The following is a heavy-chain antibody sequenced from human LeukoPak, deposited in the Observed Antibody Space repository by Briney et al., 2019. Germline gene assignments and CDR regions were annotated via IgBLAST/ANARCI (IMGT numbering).Heavy chain of an antibody. CDR1: GYSFTSYW. CDR3: ARRYHDILTGYSKYYFDY. CDR2: IYPGDSDT. V-gene: IGHV5-51*01. J-gene: IGHJ4*02. Sequence: GKSLKISCKGSGYSFTSYWIGWVRQMPGKGLEWMGIIYPGDSDTRYSPSFQGQVTISADKSVSTAYLQWSSLKASDTAMYYCARRYHDILTGYSKYYFDYWGQGTLVTVSS. D-gene: IGHD3-9*01.